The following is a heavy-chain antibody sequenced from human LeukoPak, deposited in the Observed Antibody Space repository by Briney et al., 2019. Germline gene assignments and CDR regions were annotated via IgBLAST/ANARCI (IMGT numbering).Heavy chain of an antibody. J-gene: IGHJ6*03. V-gene: IGHV1-69*01. Sequence: ASVKVSCKASGGTYSSYAISWVRQAPGQGLEWMGGIIPIFGTANYAQKFQGRVTITADESTSTAYMELSSLRSEDTAVYYCARVKWKAAAGTYYNYMDVWGKGTTVTVSS. CDR3: ARVKWKAAAGTYYNYMDV. CDR2: IIPIFGTA. CDR1: GGTYSSYA. D-gene: IGHD6-13*01.